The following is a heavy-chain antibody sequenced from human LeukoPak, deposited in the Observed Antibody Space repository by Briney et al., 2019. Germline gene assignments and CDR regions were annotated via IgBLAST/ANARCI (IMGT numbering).Heavy chain of an antibody. CDR1: GFTFSSYA. CDR3: ARGDYYDSSGYIDY. J-gene: IGHJ4*02. V-gene: IGHV3-23*01. Sequence: GGSLRLSCAASGFTFSSYAMSWVRQAPGKGLGWVSAISGSGGSTYYADSVKGRFTISRDNSKNTLYLQMNSLRAEDTAVYYCARGDYYDSSGYIDYWGQGTLVTASS. D-gene: IGHD3-22*01. CDR2: ISGSGGST.